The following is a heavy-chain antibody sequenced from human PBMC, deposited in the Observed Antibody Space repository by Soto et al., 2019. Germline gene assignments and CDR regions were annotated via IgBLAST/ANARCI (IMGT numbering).Heavy chain of an antibody. J-gene: IGHJ4*02. CDR1: GGSISSGGYS. CDR2: IYHSGST. CDR3: ARVPDY. V-gene: IGHV4-30-2*01. Sequence: SETLSLTCAVSGGSISSGGYSWSWIRQPPGKGLEYIGYIYHSGSTYYNPSLKSRVTISVDRSKNQFSLKLSSVTAADTAVYYCARVPDYWCPGTLVTVFS.